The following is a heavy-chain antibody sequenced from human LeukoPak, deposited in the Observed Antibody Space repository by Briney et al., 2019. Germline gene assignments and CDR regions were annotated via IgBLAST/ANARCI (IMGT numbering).Heavy chain of an antibody. CDR3: AKEFSSSWSDCFFDL. J-gene: IGHJ2*01. Sequence: GGSLRLSCAASGFTFSSYAMSWVRQAPGKGLEWVSIISGSGGSTNYADSVKGRSTISRDNSKNTLYLQMNSLRAEDTAVYYCAKEFSSSWSDCFFDLWGRGTLVTVSS. CDR2: ISGSGGST. D-gene: IGHD6-13*01. V-gene: IGHV3-23*01. CDR1: GFTFSSYA.